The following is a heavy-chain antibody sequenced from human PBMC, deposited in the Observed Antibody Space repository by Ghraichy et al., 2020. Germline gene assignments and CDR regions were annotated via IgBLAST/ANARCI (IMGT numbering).Heavy chain of an antibody. CDR3: AKEYKSGWLGFGS. D-gene: IGHD6-19*01. CDR2: ISSDGSRA. Sequence: GGSLRLSCAASGFNFNGYTMVWVRQAPGKGLEWVSLISSDGSRAYYVDSVEGRFTISRDNSKNSLYLQMNSLRTEDTALYYCAKEYKSGWLGFGSWGQGTPVTVS. J-gene: IGHJ4*02. CDR1: GFNFNGYT. V-gene: IGHV3-43*01.